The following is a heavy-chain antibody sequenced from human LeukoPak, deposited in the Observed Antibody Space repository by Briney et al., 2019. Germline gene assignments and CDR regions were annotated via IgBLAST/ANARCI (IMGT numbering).Heavy chain of an antibody. CDR3: ARESVGGGNSPTAYYYYYYGMDV. CDR1: GYTFTSYD. V-gene: IGHV1-8*01. D-gene: IGHD4-23*01. CDR2: MNPNSGNT. Sequence: GASVKVSCKASGYTFTSYDINWVRQATGQGLEWMGWMNPNSGNTGYAQKFQGRVTMTRNTSISTAYMELSSLRSEDTAVYYCARESVGGGNSPTAYYYYYYGMDVWGQGTTVTVSS. J-gene: IGHJ6*02.